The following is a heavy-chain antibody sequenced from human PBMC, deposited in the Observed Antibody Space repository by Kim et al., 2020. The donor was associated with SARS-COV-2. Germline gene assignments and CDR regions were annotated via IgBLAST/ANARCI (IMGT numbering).Heavy chain of an antibody. J-gene: IGHJ4*02. Sequence: YAGSVKGRFTISRDTSKNTMYLQMDSLRVEDTALYYCARPRGSGSYFDNWGQGTLVTVSS. V-gene: IGHV3-66*04. D-gene: IGHD1-26*01. CDR3: ARPRGSGSYFDN.